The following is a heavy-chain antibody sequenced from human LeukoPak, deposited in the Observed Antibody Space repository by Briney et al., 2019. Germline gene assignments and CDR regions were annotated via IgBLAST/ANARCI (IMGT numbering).Heavy chain of an antibody. J-gene: IGHJ4*02. V-gene: IGHV1-18*04. CDR3: ARVGPYCSSTSCYRLFDF. Sequence: ASVKVSCKASGYTFTSYGISWVRQAPGQGLEWMGWISAYNGNTNYAQKLQGRVTMTTGTSTSTAYMELRSLRSDDTAVYYCARVGPYCSSTSCYRLFDFWGQGTLVTVSS. D-gene: IGHD2-2*01. CDR2: ISAYNGNT. CDR1: GYTFTSYG.